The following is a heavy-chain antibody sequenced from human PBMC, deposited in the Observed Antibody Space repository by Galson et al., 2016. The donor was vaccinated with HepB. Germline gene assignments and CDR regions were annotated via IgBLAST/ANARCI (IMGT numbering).Heavy chain of an antibody. Sequence: SLRLSCAGSDFTFIPYWMNWVRQAPGKGLVWVSEINNIGNINTYADSVKGRFTVSSDNTKNTLFLHMTDLRVEHTAVYYCARIRFESGTIWFDTWGQGTQVTVSS. D-gene: IGHD1-1*01. CDR2: INNIGNIN. CDR1: DFTFIPYW. V-gene: IGHV3-74*03. J-gene: IGHJ5*02. CDR3: ARIRFESGTIWFDT.